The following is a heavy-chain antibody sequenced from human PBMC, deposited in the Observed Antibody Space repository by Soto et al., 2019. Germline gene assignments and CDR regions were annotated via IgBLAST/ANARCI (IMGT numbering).Heavy chain of an antibody. CDR1: GFTFSNYA. CDR3: ARETGSYRRFDY. Sequence: PGGSLRLSCAASGFTFSNYAMSWVRQAPGKGLEWVSAISGGGGTTYYADSVKGRFTISRDNSKNTLFLQMNSLRADDTAVYYCARETGSYRRFDYWGQGTLVTVS. V-gene: IGHV3-23*01. CDR2: ISGGGGTT. J-gene: IGHJ4*02. D-gene: IGHD1-26*01.